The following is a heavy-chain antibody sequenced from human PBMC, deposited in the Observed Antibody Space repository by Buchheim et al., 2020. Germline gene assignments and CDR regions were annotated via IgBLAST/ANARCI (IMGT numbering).Heavy chain of an antibody. CDR3: AREEDYYDSSGQPL. J-gene: IGHJ4*02. V-gene: IGHV3-66*01. CDR1: GFTVSSNY. CDR2: IYSGGST. Sequence: EVQLVESGGGLVQPGGSLRLSCAASGFTVSSNYMSWVRQAPGKGLEWVSVIYSGGSTYYADSVKGRFTISRENNKNKLYLQMNSLRAEDTAVYYCAREEDYYDSSGQPLWGQGTL. D-gene: IGHD3-22*01.